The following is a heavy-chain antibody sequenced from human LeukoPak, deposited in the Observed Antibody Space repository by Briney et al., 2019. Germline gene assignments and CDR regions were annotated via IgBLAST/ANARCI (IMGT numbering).Heavy chain of an antibody. Sequence: GGSLRLSCVASGFGVGRNYMSWVRQAPGKGLECVSLIYSGGAIRYADSVKGRFTISRDSSKNTLFLQVNDLTVEDTARYYCARRPGNWGQGILVTVSS. CDR1: GFGVGRNY. CDR3: ARRPGN. CDR2: IYSGGAI. J-gene: IGHJ4*02. V-gene: IGHV3-53*01. D-gene: IGHD1-14*01.